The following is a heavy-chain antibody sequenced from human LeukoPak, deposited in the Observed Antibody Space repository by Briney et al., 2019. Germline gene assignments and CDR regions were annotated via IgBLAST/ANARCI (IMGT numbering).Heavy chain of an antibody. Sequence: SVKVSCKASGGTFSSYAISWVRQAPGQGLKWMGRIIPIFGTANYAQKFQGRVTITTDESTSTAYMELSSLRSEDTAVYYCARDGYYGSGSPWGQGTLVTVSS. J-gene: IGHJ5*02. CDR2: IIPIFGTA. CDR3: ARDGYYGSGSP. CDR1: GGTFSSYA. D-gene: IGHD3-10*01. V-gene: IGHV1-69*05.